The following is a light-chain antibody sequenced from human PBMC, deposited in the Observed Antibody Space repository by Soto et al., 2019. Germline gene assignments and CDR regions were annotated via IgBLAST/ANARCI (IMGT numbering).Light chain of an antibody. CDR3: QQSYITPWT. CDR1: QQFASY. CDR2: AAF. V-gene: IGKV1-39*01. J-gene: IGKJ1*01. Sequence: DIQMTQSPSSLSASVGDRVVITCRASQQFASYLNWYQQKPWQAPKLLIFAAFSLQSGVPSRFSGSGSGTDFTLTISSLQPEEFATYFCQQSYITPWTFGQGAKVEIK.